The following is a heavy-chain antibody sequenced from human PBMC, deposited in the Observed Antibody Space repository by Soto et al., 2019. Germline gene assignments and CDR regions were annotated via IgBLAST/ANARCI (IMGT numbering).Heavy chain of an antibody. CDR2: MNPNSGNT. J-gene: IGHJ4*02. V-gene: IGHV1-8*01. CDR1: GYTFTSYD. D-gene: IGHD2-21*02. CDR3: ARGLAYCGGDCYTYYFDY. Sequence: VKVSCKASGYTFTSYDINWVRQATGQGLEWMGWMNPNSGNTGYAQKFQGRVTMTRNTSISTAYMELSSLRSEDTAVYYCARGLAYCGGDCYTYYFDYWGQGTLVTVSS.